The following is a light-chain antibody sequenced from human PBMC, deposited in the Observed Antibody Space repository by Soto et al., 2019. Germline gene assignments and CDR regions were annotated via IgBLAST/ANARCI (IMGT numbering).Light chain of an antibody. CDR2: DAS. J-gene: IGKJ1*01. CDR1: QTITTW. V-gene: IGKV1-5*01. CDR3: QQYTNTNNTWM. Sequence: DIRVTQSPPTLSPSVGDRFTITCRASQTITTWMAWYQQKTGKATKLLVYDASTLQSGVATRLSGSGSGKEFTLIISGLQTEDSATYYCQQYTNTNNTWMFGQGTKVDIK.